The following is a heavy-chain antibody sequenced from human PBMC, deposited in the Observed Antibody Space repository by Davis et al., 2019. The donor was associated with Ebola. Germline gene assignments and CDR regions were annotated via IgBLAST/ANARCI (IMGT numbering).Heavy chain of an antibody. D-gene: IGHD2-15*01. CDR2: HGTSGDT. J-gene: IGHJ3*01. CDR3: AKDTPNIWFDV. CDR1: GFVFRSYV. V-gene: IGHV3-23*01. Sequence: GGSLRLSCAASGFVFRSYVMSWVRRAPGKGLEWVSTHGTSGDTYYADSVKGRFTIPRDNSKNTLHLQMNSLRVEDTAIYYCAKDTPNIWFDVWGQGTNVTVSS.